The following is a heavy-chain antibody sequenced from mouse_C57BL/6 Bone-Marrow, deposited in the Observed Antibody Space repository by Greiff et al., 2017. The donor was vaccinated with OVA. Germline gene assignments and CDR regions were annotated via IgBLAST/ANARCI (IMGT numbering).Heavy chain of an antibody. CDR3: AISRCGLYTDYTSGY. CDR1: GYTFTSYW. Sequence: QVQLQQPGAELVKPGASVKMSCKASGYTFTSYWITWVKPRPGQGLAWIGDIYPGSGSTNYNEKFKGKATLTVDTSSSTAYMQLSSLTSEDSAVYYCAISRCGLYTDYTSGYWGQGTTLTVSS. D-gene: IGHD2-4*01. CDR2: IYPGSGST. V-gene: IGHV1-55*01. J-gene: IGHJ2*01.